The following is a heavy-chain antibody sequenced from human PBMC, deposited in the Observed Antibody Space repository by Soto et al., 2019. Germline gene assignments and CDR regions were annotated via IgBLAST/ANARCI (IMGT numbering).Heavy chain of an antibody. CDR1: GGSISSGGYY. CDR2: IYYSGST. V-gene: IGHV4-31*03. Sequence: SETLSLTCTVSGGSISSGGYYWSWIRQHPGKGLEWIGYIYYSGSTNYNPSLKSRVTISVDTSKNQFSLKLSSVTAADTAVYYCARRVSGYDWDAFDIWGQGTMVTVSS. D-gene: IGHD5-12*01. CDR3: ARRVSGYDWDAFDI. J-gene: IGHJ3*02.